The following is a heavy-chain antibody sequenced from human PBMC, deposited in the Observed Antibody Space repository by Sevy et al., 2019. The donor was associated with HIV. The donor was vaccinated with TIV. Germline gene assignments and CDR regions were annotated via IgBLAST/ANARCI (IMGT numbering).Heavy chain of an antibody. Sequence: GGYLRLSCAASGFTLSNYWMSWVRQAPGKGLEWVANIKQDGSEKYYVDSVKGRFTISRDNAKNSLYLQMNSLRAEDTAVYYCARAPFWALDYWGQGTLVTVSS. V-gene: IGHV3-7*01. CDR1: GFTLSNYW. CDR3: ARAPFWALDY. D-gene: IGHD7-27*01. J-gene: IGHJ4*02. CDR2: IKQDGSEK.